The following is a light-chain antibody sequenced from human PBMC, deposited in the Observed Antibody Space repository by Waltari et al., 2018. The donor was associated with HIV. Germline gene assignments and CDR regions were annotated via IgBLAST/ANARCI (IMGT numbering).Light chain of an antibody. CDR2: GDT. Sequence: SVLTQPPSVSGAPGQWVSISCTGTNSNIGAGFAGHWYRPSPGPAPKLFIYGDTSRPSGVPDRFSGSRSGNSVTLDITGLRAEDEGDYFCQSYDRSLSGLWVFGAGTRLTVL. V-gene: IGLV1-40*01. J-gene: IGLJ3*02. CDR1: NSNIGAGFA. CDR3: QSYDRSLSGLWV.